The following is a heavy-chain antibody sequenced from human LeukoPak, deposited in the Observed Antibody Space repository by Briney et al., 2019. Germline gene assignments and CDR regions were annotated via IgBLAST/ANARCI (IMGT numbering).Heavy chain of an antibody. V-gene: IGHV3-23*01. CDR2: ISPTGEGT. D-gene: IGHD4-17*01. CDR3: ARDAGGAWPFDY. CDR1: GFSISDYY. J-gene: IGHJ4*02. Sequence: PGGSLRLSCAASGFSISDYYMTWVRQAPGRGLEWVSTISPTGEGTHYADSVKGRFTISRDNSKNTLSLEMNSLRADDTATYYCARDAGGAWPFDYWGQGTRVIVSS.